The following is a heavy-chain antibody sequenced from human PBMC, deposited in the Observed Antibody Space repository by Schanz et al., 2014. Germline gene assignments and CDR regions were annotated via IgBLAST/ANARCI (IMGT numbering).Heavy chain of an antibody. J-gene: IGHJ3*01. CDR3: ARGLHYDVETSFRSYDAFDF. V-gene: IGHV1-8*01. CDR2: MNSKTGNT. Sequence: QAQLVQSGAEVKKPGASVKVSCKASGYTFTSYDINWVRQATGQGLEWMGWMNSKTGNTGYAQRFQGRVTMARNTSTTTADLELSSLRAGDTAVFYCARGLHYDVETSFRSYDAFDFWRQGTNVTVSP. D-gene: IGHD3-10*02. CDR1: GYTFTSYD.